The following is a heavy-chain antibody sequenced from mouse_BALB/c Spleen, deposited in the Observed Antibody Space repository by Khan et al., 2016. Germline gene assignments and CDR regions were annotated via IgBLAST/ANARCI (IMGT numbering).Heavy chain of an antibody. CDR2: IDPYNGGT. J-gene: IGHJ2*01. CDR1: FCSFPAYN. D-gene: IGHD2-14*01. CDR3: ARKGYRYDPMDY. V-gene: IGHV1S135*01. Sequence: VQLQQSGPALFPPFSSVKVSFKASFCSFPAYNMYWVKQSHGKSLEWIGYIDPYNGGTSYNQKFKGKATVTVDKSSSTAFMHLNSLTSEDSAVYYCARKGYRYDPMDYWGQGTTLTVSS.